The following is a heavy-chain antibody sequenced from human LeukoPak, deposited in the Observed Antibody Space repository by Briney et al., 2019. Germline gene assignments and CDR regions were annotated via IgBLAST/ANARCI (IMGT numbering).Heavy chain of an antibody. CDR2: IYYSGST. Sequence: PSETLSLTCTVSGGSISSGGYYWSWIRQHPGKGLEWIGYIYYSGSTYYNPSLKSRVTISVDTSKNQFSLKLSSVTAADTAVYYCARAGEAGGSYGRINWFDPWGQGTLVTVSS. CDR1: GGSISSGGYY. J-gene: IGHJ5*02. D-gene: IGHD5-18*01. CDR3: ARAGEAGGSYGRINWFDP. V-gene: IGHV4-31*03.